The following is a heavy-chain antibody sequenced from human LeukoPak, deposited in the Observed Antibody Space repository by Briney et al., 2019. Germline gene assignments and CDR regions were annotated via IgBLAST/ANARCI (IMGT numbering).Heavy chain of an antibody. V-gene: IGHV1-2*04. CDR1: GYTFTGYY. J-gene: IGHJ3*02. CDR3: ARGPPKVGSNAFDI. CDR2: INPNSGGT. D-gene: IGHD3-10*01. Sequence: GASVKVSCKASGYTFTGYYMHWVRQAPGQGLEWMGWINPNSGGTNYAQKFQGWVTMTRDTSISTAYMELSRLRSDDTAVYYCARGPPKVGSNAFDIWGQGTMVTVSS.